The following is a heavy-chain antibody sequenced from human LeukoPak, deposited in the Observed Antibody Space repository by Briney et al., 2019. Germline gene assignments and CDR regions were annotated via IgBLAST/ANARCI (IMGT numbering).Heavy chain of an antibody. CDR1: GFTFSSYA. CDR2: ISGSGGST. J-gene: IGHJ4*02. Sequence: QPGGSLRLSCAASGFTFSSYAMSWVRQAPGKGLEWVSAISGSGGSTYYADSVKGRFTFSRDNSKNTLYLQMNSLRAEDTAVYYCAKDSAYYYDRGGYYHFEYWGQGSLVTVSS. D-gene: IGHD3-22*01. V-gene: IGHV3-23*01. CDR3: AKDSAYYYDRGGYYHFEY.